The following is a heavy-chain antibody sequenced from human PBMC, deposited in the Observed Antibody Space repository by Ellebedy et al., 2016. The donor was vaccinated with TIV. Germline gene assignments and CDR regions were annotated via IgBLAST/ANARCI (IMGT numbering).Heavy chain of an antibody. J-gene: IGHJ2*01. Sequence: MPSETLSLTCTVSDASLSDSTYSWGWIRQPPGKGLEWIATIYFSGDTYYYNPSLKSRVAMSVDTSKKELSLKLASVTAADTAFYYCARGLQLWLQWYFDLWGRGTLVTVSS. CDR2: IYFSGDTY. D-gene: IGHD5-18*01. CDR1: DASLSDSTYS. V-gene: IGHV4-39*01. CDR3: ARGLQLWLQWYFDL.